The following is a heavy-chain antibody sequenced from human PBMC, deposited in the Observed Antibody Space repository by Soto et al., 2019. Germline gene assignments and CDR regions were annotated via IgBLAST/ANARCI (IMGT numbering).Heavy chain of an antibody. CDR2: IGTDGNT. V-gene: IGHV3-23*01. Sequence: GGSLRLSCAASGFTFNSYAMNWVRQAPGKGLAWVSAIGTDGNTYYANSVKGRFTISRGNSRTTLYLQMNSLRVEDPALYYCVRKYPGTRPFDYWGQGTLVTVSS. J-gene: IGHJ4*01. D-gene: IGHD2-2*01. CDR1: GFTFNSYA. CDR3: VRKYPGTRPFDY.